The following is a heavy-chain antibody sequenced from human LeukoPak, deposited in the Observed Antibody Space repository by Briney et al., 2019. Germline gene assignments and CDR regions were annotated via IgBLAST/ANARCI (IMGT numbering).Heavy chain of an antibody. J-gene: IGHJ6*03. CDR1: GYTFTGYY. CDR2: INPNSGGT. D-gene: IGHD2-2*01. V-gene: IGHV1-2*02. CDR3: GRDLGDIVVVPPQRYLDV. Sequence: ASVKVSCKASGYTFTGYYIHWVRQAPGQGLEWMGWINPNSGGTNYAQKFQGRVTMTRDTSISTAYMELSGLRSDDTAVYYCGRDLGDIVVVPPQRYLDVWGKGTTVTVS.